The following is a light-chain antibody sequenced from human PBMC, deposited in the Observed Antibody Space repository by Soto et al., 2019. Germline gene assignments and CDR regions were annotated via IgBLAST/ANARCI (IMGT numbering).Light chain of an antibody. CDR2: RNN. CDR1: SSNIGSNI. J-gene: IGLJ3*02. Sequence: QSVLTQPPSASGTPGQRVTISCSGGSSNIGSNIVNWYQQIPGTAPKLLMYRNNQRPSGLPDRFSGSKSGTSASLAISGLESEDEADYYCAAWDDSLHGPVFGGGTKLTVL. V-gene: IGLV1-44*01. CDR3: AAWDDSLHGPV.